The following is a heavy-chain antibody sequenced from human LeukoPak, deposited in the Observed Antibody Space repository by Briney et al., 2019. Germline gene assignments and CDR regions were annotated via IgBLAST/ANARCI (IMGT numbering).Heavy chain of an antibody. CDR2: IKQDGSAT. CDR1: GFTFSSYW. V-gene: IGHV3-7*01. Sequence: PGGSLRLSCAASGFTFSSYWMSWVRQAPGKGLEWVANIKQDGSATNYVDSVKGRFTISRDNAKNSLDLQMNSLRAEDTAVYYCARGGGSSSWGQGTLVTVSS. J-gene: IGHJ5*02. CDR3: ARGGGSSS. D-gene: IGHD6-6*01.